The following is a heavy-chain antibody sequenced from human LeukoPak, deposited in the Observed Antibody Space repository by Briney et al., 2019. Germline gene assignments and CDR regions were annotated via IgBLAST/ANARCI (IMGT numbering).Heavy chain of an antibody. CDR3: GTEGGARGVDTVRYEY. CDR1: GFTFSGFG. D-gene: IGHD2-8*02. Sequence: GGSLRLSCAASGFTFSGFGMHWVRQAPGKGLQWVAVISSDGTNKFYADSVAGRLTISRDDSKNTLYLQMTSLRPEDTAVYFCGTEGGARGVDTVRYEYWGQGTLVTVSS. V-gene: IGHV3-30*03. J-gene: IGHJ1*01. CDR2: ISSDGTNK.